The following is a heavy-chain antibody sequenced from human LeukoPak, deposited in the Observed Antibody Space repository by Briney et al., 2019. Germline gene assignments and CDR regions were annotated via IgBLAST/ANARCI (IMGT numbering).Heavy chain of an antibody. CDR3: AKGSNWGSGYYFDF. CDR1: GFTFSSYV. V-gene: IGHV3-23*01. Sequence: SGGSLRLSCAASGFTFSSYVMGWVRQAPGKGLEWVSSITSSGSTTYYADSVKGRLTISRDNSENTLYLQMSSLRADETALYYCAKGSNWGSGYYFDFWGQGALVTVSS. J-gene: IGHJ4*02. D-gene: IGHD7-27*01. CDR2: ITSSGSTT.